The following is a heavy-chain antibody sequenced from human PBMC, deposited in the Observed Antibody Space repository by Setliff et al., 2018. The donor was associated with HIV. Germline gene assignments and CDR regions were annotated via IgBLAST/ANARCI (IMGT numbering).Heavy chain of an antibody. CDR2: IFPGDSDT. V-gene: IGHV5-51*01. J-gene: IGHJ3*01. CDR1: GYSFTRYW. D-gene: IGHD3-10*01. CDR3: ARRSVSHGNGFDL. Sequence: LKISCQGSGYSFTRYWIGWVRQMPGKGLEWMGIIFPGDSDTRFSPSFQGQVSLSVDKSATTAYLHWSSLKASDTAIYYCARRSVSHGNGFDLWGQGTLVT.